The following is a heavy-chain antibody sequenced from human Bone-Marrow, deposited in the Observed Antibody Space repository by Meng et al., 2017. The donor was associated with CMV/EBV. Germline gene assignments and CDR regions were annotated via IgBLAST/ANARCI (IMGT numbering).Heavy chain of an antibody. CDR3: ARATGGEYDFWSGYYKAYYYYYGMDV. Sequence: GGSLRLSCAASGFTFSSYSMNWVRQAPGKGLEWVSSISSSSSYIYYADSVKGRFTISRDNAKNSLYLQMNSLRAEDTAVYYCARATGGEYDFWSGYYKAYYYYYGMDVWGQGTTVTVSS. CDR1: GFTFSSYS. D-gene: IGHD3-3*01. CDR2: ISSSSSYI. J-gene: IGHJ6*02. V-gene: IGHV3-21*01.